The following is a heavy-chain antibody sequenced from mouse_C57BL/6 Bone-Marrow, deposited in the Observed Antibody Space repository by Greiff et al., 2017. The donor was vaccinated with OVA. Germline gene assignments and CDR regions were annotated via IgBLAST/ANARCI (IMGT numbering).Heavy chain of an antibody. CDR2: IYPSDSET. CDR1: GYTFTSYW. V-gene: IGHV1-61*01. CDR3: ARWHYGSSGSSRPWFAY. D-gene: IGHD1-1*01. Sequence: VQLQQPGAELVRPGSSVKLSCKASGYTFTSYWMDWVKQRPGQGLEWIGNIYPSDSETHYNQKFKDKATLTVDKSSSTAYMQLSSLTSEDSAVYYCARWHYGSSGSSRPWFAYWGQGTLVTVSA. J-gene: IGHJ3*01.